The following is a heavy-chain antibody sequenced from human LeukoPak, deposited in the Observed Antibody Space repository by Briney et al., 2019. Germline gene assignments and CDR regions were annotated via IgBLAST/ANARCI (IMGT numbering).Heavy chain of an antibody. CDR2: IFGSGGSA. CDR1: GFTFNSYA. Sequence: GGSLRRSCAAYGFTFNSYAMYWVRQAPGKGLEWVSGIFGSGGSAHYADSVKGRFTISRDNSKNTVYLQMSSLRAEDTAVYYCAKTTTGYSSGRYPGWPADYRGQGSLVTVSS. J-gene: IGHJ4*02. CDR3: AKTTTGYSSGRYPGWPADY. V-gene: IGHV3-23*01. D-gene: IGHD6-19*01.